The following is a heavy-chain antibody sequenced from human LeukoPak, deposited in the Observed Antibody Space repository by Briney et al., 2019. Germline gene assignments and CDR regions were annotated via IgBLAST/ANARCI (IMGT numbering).Heavy chain of an antibody. J-gene: IGHJ4*02. CDR3: ARRNTADASIDF. Sequence: SETLSLTCTVSGGSIIGHWWSWIRQSPGKGLEWIGDIFYSGGSTNYNPSLKSRLTMSLDTSKNQFSLKLTSVTDADTAMYYCARRNTADASIDFWGQGTLVTASS. CDR2: IFYSGGST. CDR1: GGSIIGHW. D-gene: IGHD2/OR15-2a*01. V-gene: IGHV4-59*08.